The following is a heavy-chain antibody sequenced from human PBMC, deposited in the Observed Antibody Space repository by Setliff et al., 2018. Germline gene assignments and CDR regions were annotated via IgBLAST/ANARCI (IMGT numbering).Heavy chain of an antibody. CDR2: ITYDGTNN. D-gene: IGHD6-13*01. V-gene: IGHV3-30*01. Sequence: GESLKISCAASGFTFARFAMHWVRQAPGKGLEWVAVITYDGTNNFYADSVKGRFTISRDISKNTLYLQMNSLRPEDTALYYCARSRYTSRWYEMSAMDVWGKGTTVTVSS. CDR3: ARSRYTSRWYEMSAMDV. J-gene: IGHJ6*03. CDR1: GFTFARFA.